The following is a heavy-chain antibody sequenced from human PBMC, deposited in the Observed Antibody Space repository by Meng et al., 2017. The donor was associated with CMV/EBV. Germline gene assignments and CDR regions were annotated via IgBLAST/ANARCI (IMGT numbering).Heavy chain of an antibody. V-gene: IGHV4-39*07. J-gene: IGHJ4*02. Sequence: SQTLSLTRTVSGGSISSSSYYWGWIRQPPGKGLEWIGSIYYSGSTYYNPSLKSRVTISVDTSKNQFSLKLSSVTAADTAVYYCARDWRYDFWSGYYGFDYWGQGTLVTVSS. D-gene: IGHD3-3*01. CDR1: GGSISSSSYY. CDR3: ARDWRYDFWSGYYGFDY. CDR2: IYYSGST.